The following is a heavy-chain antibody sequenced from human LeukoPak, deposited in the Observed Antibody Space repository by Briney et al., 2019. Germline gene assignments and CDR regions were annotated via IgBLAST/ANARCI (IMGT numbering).Heavy chain of an antibody. V-gene: IGHV1-69*05. Sequence: SVKVSCKASGGTFSSYAISWVRQAPGQGLEWMGGIIPIFGTANYAQKFQGRVTITTDESTSTAYMELSSLRSEDTAVYYCARAGVGIAAAGTGGSFDYWRQGTLVTVSS. J-gene: IGHJ4*02. CDR2: IIPIFGTA. D-gene: IGHD6-13*01. CDR3: ARAGVGIAAAGTGGSFDY. CDR1: GGTFSSYA.